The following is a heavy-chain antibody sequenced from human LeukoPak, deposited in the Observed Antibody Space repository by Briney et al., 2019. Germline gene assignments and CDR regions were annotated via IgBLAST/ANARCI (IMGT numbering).Heavy chain of an antibody. J-gene: IGHJ4*02. D-gene: IGHD3-3*01. V-gene: IGHV3-74*01. CDR2: IKLDENIA. Sequence: GGSLTLSCAASGFPSTKYWMHWLRHVPGKGLVWVSRIKLDENIAYYADFEKGRFTISRDNAKSTIYLQMNSLGAEDSAVYYCARDRPLWNWGQGTLVTVSS. CDR3: ARDRPLWN. CDR1: GFPSTKYW.